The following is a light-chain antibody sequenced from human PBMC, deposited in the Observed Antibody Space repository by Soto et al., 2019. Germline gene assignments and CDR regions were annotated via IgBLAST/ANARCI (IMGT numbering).Light chain of an antibody. CDR3: QQRSNWPIT. V-gene: IGKV3-11*01. Sequence: NVSRHSPATLYLSPGESATLSCSATRSVSSDLAWYQQKPGQAPRLLIYDAPSRPTDIPARFSGSGSGTDFTLTISSLEPEDFALYYCQQRSNWPITFGQAARL. CDR1: RSVSSD. J-gene: IGKJ5*01. CDR2: DAP.